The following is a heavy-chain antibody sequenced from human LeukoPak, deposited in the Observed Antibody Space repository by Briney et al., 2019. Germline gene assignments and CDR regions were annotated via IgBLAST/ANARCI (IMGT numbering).Heavy chain of an antibody. D-gene: IGHD5-18*01. CDR3: ARLYSYGYEVVDY. J-gene: IGHJ4*02. V-gene: IGHV4-30-4*01. CDR2: IYYSGST. Sequence: SETLSLTCTVSGGSISSGDYYWSWIRQPPGKGLEWIGYIYYSGSTYHDPSLKSRVTISVDTSKNQFSLKLSSVTAADTAVYYCARLYSYGYEVVDYWGQGTLVTVSS. CDR1: GGSISSGDYY.